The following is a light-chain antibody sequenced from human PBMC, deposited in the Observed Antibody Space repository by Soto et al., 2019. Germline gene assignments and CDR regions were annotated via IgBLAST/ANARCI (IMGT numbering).Light chain of an antibody. J-gene: IGKJ2*01. V-gene: IGKV3-11*01. CDR3: PQRSNWPPYT. CDR2: DAS. Sequence: EIVLTQSPATLSLSRGERATLSCRASQSVSSDLAWYQQKPGQAPRLLIYDASNRATGIPARFSGRWSGTDFTLTISSLAPEDFAVYYCPQRSNWPPYTFGQGTKLEIK. CDR1: QSVSSD.